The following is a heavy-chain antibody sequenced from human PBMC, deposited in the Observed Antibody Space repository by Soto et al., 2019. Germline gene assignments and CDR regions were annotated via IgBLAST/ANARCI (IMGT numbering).Heavy chain of an antibody. CDR3: ARKTVFSGRSFYYPALDV. D-gene: IGHD1-26*01. J-gene: IGHJ6*02. CDR2: IYRSGHA. Sequence: SETLSLTCTVSGDSISIGGFYWSWIRQRPGKGLEWMGYIYRSGHAYYNPSLETRLTISVDTSRTQFSLKVSSVTAADTAVYYCARKTVFSGRSFYYPALDVWGQGTTVTVSS. CDR1: GDSISIGGFY. V-gene: IGHV4-31*03.